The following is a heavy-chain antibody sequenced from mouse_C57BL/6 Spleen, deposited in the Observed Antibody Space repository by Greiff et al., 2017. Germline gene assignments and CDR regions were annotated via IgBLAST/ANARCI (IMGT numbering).Heavy chain of an antibody. J-gene: IGHJ3*01. D-gene: IGHD2-4*01. CDR1: GFTFSSYG. CDR3: ARKDYDYPWFAY. CDR2: ISSGGSYT. V-gene: IGHV5-6*01. Sequence: EVKLVESGGDLVKPGGSLKLSCAASGFTFSSYGMSWVRQTPDKRLEWVATISSGGSYTYYPDSVKGRFTISRDNAKNTLYLQMSSLKSEDTAMYYCARKDYDYPWFAYWGQGTLVTVSA.